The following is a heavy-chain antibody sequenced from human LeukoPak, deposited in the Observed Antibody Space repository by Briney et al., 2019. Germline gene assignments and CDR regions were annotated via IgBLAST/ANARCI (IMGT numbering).Heavy chain of an antibody. J-gene: IGHJ4*02. V-gene: IGHV3-30*04. Sequence: GGSLRLSCAASGFTFSSYAMHWVRQAPGMGLEWVAVIWYGGSNKYYADSVKGRFTISRDDSKNTLYLQMNSLRAEDTAVYYCARELYDSSGYYERGYFDYWGQGTLVTVSS. CDR1: GFTFSSYA. CDR2: IWYGGSNK. CDR3: ARELYDSSGYYERGYFDY. D-gene: IGHD3-22*01.